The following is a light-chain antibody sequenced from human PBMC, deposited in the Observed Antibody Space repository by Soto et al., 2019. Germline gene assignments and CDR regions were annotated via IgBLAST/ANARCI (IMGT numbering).Light chain of an antibody. J-gene: IGLJ1*01. V-gene: IGLV2-23*02. CDR3: CSYAGRSTLV. Sequence: QSVLTQPASVSGSPGLSITISCTGTSSDVGSFNFVSWYQQHPGKAPKFMIYEVSKRPSGVSNRFSGSKSGNTATLTISGLQAEDEADYYCCSYAGRSTLVFGTGTKVTV. CDR2: EVS. CDR1: SSDVGSFNF.